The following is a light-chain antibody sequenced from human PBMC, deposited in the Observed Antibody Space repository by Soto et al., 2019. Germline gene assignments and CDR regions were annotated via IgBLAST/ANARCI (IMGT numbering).Light chain of an antibody. J-gene: IGKJ4*01. V-gene: IGKV1D-16*01. Sequence: DIQMTQSPSSLSAAVGDRVTITCCASQDISSWLAWYQQKAGKAPKALIYDASSWQSGVPSRFSGSGSGTDFTLTINSLQPEDFATYYCQQYNSYPLTFCGGTKVEIK. CDR1: QDISSW. CDR2: DAS. CDR3: QQYNSYPLT.